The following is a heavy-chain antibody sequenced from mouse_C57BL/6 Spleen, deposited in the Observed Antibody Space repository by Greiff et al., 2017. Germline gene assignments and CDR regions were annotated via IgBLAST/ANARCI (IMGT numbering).Heavy chain of an antibody. Sequence: EVQLQESGGDLVKPGGSLKLSCAASGFTFSSYGMSWVRQTPDKRLEWVATISSGGSYTYYPDSVKGRFTISRDNAKNTLYLQMSSLKSEDTAMYYCARPAITTVVAKNWYFDVWGTGTTVTVSS. CDR3: ARPAITTVVAKNWYFDV. D-gene: IGHD1-1*01. J-gene: IGHJ1*03. V-gene: IGHV5-6*01. CDR1: GFTFSSYG. CDR2: ISSGGSYT.